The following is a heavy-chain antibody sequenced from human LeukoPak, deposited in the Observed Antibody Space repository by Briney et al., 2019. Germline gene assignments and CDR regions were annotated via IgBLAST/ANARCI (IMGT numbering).Heavy chain of an antibody. CDR1: GYTFTRYL. V-gene: IGHV1-46*01. CDR2: INPSGGST. Sequence: ASVTVSCKASGYTFTRYLMHWVRQAPGQGLEWMGIINPSGGSTNYPQKFQGRVTMTRDTSISTAYLELSRLRSDDTAVYYCARSYRGRRFDYWGQGTLVTVSS. J-gene: IGHJ4*02. D-gene: IGHD2-21*01. CDR3: ARSYRGRRFDY.